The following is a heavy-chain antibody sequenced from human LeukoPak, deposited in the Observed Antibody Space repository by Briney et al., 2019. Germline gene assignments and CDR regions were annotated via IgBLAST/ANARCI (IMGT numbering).Heavy chain of an antibody. CDR3: ARDHELGWFDP. CDR2: IYYSGST. J-gene: IGHJ5*02. D-gene: IGHD1-26*01. V-gene: IGHV4-38-2*02. Sequence: SETLSLTCTVSGYSISSGYYWGWIRQPPGKGLEWIGYIYYSGSTNYNPSLKSRVTISVDTSKNQFSLKLSSVTAADTAVYYCARDHELGWFDPWGQGTLVTVSS. CDR1: GYSISSGYY.